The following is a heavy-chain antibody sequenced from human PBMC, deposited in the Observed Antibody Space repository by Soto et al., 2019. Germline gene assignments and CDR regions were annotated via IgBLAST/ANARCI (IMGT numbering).Heavy chain of an antibody. Sequence: QITLKESGPTLVKPTQTLTLTCTFSGFSLSTSGVGVGWIRQPPGKALEWLALIYWNDDKRYSPSLKSRLTITKDTSKNQVVLTMTNMDPVDTATYYCAHTEEQQLVRVSFDCWGQGTLVTVSS. CDR2: IYWNDDK. V-gene: IGHV2-5*01. CDR3: AHTEEQQLVRVSFDC. CDR1: GFSLSTSGVG. D-gene: IGHD6-13*01. J-gene: IGHJ4*02.